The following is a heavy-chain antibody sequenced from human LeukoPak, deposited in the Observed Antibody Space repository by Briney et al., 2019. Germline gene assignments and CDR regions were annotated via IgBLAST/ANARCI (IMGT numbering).Heavy chain of an antibody. V-gene: IGHV1-8*02. Sequence: ASVKVSCKASGSTFRSYDINWVRQATGQGLEWMGWMNPNSGDTGYTQRFQSRVTMTRDTSISTAYMELSSLRSEDTAVYYCARGPYGTGSHFDFWGQGTLVTVSS. J-gene: IGHJ4*02. CDR1: GSTFRSYD. D-gene: IGHD3-10*01. CDR3: ARGPYGTGSHFDF. CDR2: MNPNSGDT.